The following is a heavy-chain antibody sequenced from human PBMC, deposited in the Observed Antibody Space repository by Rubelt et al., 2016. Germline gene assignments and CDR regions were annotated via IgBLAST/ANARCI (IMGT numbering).Heavy chain of an antibody. V-gene: IGHV3-74*02. CDR1: GFTVSSNS. Sequence: EVQLVESGGRLIQPGGSLGLSCAASGFTVSSNSMSWVRQAPGKGLEWVSRINSDGSSTSYVDSVKGRFTISRDNAENTLYLEMNSLGDEDTAVYYCARGSYYFDYWGQGTLVTVSS. J-gene: IGHJ4*02. CDR2: INSDGSST. D-gene: IGHD2-21*01. CDR3: ARGSYYFDY.